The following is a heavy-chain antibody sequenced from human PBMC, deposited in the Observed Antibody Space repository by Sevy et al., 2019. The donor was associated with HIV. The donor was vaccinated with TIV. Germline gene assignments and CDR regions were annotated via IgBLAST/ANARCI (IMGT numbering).Heavy chain of an antibody. CDR3: AGGGGITMVQGVNYYYYYGMDV. V-gene: IGHV4-30-2*01. J-gene: IGHJ6*02. D-gene: IGHD3-10*01. CDR1: GGSISSGGYS. CDR2: IYHSGST. Sequence: SETLSLTCAVSGGSISSGGYSWSWIRQPPGKGLEWIGYIYHSGSTYYNPSLKSRVTISVDRSKNQFSLKLGSVTAAETAVYYCAGGGGITMVQGVNYYYYYGMDVWGQGTTVTVSS.